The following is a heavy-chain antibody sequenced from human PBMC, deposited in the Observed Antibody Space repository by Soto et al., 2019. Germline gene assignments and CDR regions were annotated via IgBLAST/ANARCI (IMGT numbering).Heavy chain of an antibody. CDR1: GFTFSNYW. V-gene: IGHV3-7*01. CDR3: ARVPSIPKARVPDY. J-gene: IGHJ4*02. D-gene: IGHD2-2*01. Sequence: EVQLVESGGGLVQPGGSLRLSCAASGFTFSNYWMSWVRQAPGKGLEWVANIKEDGSEKYYVDSVKGRFTISRDNAKNSLYLHMDSRRAEDTAVYYCARVPSIPKARVPDYWGQGTLVTVSS. CDR2: IKEDGSEK.